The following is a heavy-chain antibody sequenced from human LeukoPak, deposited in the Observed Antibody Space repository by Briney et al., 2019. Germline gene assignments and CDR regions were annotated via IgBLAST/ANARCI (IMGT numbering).Heavy chain of an antibody. CDR3: AREGTVSGLANKIGTLLWGWFDP. J-gene: IGHJ5*02. D-gene: IGHD3-16*01. Sequence: PSETLSLTCAVSGGPISSSNWWSWVRQPPGKGLEWIGEIYHSGSTNYNPSLKSRVTISVDKSKNQFSLKLSSVTAADTAVYYCAREGTVSGLANKIGTLLWGWFDPWGQGTLVTVSS. CDR1: GGPISSSNW. CDR2: IYHSGST. V-gene: IGHV4-4*02.